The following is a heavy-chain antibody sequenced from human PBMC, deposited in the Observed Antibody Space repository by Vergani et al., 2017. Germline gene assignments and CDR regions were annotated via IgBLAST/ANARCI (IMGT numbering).Heavy chain of an antibody. CDR3: ARWARHSSGDAFDV. Sequence: QLHLQESGPGLVKPSETLSLTCIVSGASISNSLYSWGWIRQPPGKGLAWNGSFYPSGNTFLNPSLKSRASISLDISKNLFSLNLTSMTAADTSFYFCARWARHSSGDAFDVWGRETMVIVSS. CDR1: GASISNSLYS. D-gene: IGHD3-22*01. J-gene: IGHJ3*01. V-gene: IGHV4-39*01. CDR2: FYPSGNT.